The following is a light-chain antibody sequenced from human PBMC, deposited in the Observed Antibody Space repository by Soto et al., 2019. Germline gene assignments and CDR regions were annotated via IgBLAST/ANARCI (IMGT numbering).Light chain of an antibody. CDR3: NSYTSTSTSYV. V-gene: IGLV2-14*03. Sequence: QSALTQPASVSGSPGQSITISCTGTRSDVGGYNYVSWYQHHPGKAPKLMIYDVSNRPSGVSNRFSGSKSGNTASLTISGLQAEDEADYYCNSYTSTSTSYVFGTGTKVTVL. CDR1: RSDVGGYNY. J-gene: IGLJ1*01. CDR2: DVS.